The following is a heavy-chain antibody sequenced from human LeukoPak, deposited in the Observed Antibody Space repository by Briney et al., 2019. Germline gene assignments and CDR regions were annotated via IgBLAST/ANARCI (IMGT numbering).Heavy chain of an antibody. CDR1: GGSFSGYY. J-gene: IGHJ4*02. Sequence: PSETLSLTCAVYGGSFSGYYWSWIRQPPGKGLEWIGEINHSGSTNYNPSLKSRVTISVDTSKNQFSLKLSSVTAADTAVYYCARTLGDDILTGYYNYWGQGTLVTVSS. CDR2: INHSGST. V-gene: IGHV4-34*01. D-gene: IGHD3-9*01. CDR3: ARTLGDDILTGYYNY.